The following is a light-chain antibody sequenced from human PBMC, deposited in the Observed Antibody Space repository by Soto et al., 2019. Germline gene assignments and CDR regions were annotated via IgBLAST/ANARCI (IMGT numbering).Light chain of an antibody. V-gene: IGKV1-39*01. J-gene: IGKJ2*01. Sequence: DIQMTQSPSSLSASVGDRVTINCRASQSISTFLNWYQQKPGQAPKVLISAASTLQSGVPSRFSGRGSGTXXXXXXXSLQPEDFATYYCQQSDSTPYTFGQGTTLETK. CDR3: QQSDSTPYT. CDR1: QSISTF. CDR2: AAS.